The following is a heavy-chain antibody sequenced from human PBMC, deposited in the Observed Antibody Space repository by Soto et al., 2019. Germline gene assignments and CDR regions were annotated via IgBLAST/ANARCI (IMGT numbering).Heavy chain of an antibody. J-gene: IGHJ4*02. D-gene: IGHD1-1*01. Sequence: QVQLVQSGGGVVQPGRSLRLSCAASGFTFRNNAMHWVRQAPGKGLEWVGLIYPDGRYESYADSVKGRFIISRDDSKNTLSLQMNNLRVEDTAVYYCARDQGLGYNSTFDYWGQGTLVSVS. CDR1: GFTFRNNA. CDR3: ARDQGLGYNSTFDY. V-gene: IGHV3-33*01. CDR2: IYPDGRYE.